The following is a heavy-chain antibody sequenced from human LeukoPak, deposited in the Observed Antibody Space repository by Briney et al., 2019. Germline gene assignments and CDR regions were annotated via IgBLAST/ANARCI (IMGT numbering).Heavy chain of an antibody. Sequence: PGGSLRLSCAASGFTVSNNYVSWVLQAPGKGLEWVSVIYSGGSTYYADSVKGRFTISRDNFRNTVYLQMNSLRVEDTAVYYCAKGGVTMIVPILWGQGTLVTVSS. J-gene: IGHJ4*02. D-gene: IGHD3-22*01. CDR3: AKGGVTMIVPIL. CDR1: GFTVSNNY. CDR2: IYSGGST. V-gene: IGHV3-53*01.